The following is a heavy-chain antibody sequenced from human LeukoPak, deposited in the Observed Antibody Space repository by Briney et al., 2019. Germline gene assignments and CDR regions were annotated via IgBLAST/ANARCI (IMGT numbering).Heavy chain of an antibody. J-gene: IGHJ5*02. CDR1: GFTFSDYY. D-gene: IGHD3-22*01. V-gene: IGHV3-11*06. CDR3: ARTGRDPYYYDSSGYTDDNWFDP. CDR2: INSTSSYT. Sequence: PGVLLRLSCAASGFTFSDYYMSWMRQARGKGLEWVSSINSTSSYTNYADTVKGRFTISRDNAKNSLYLQINSLRGEDTAVYYCARTGRDPYYYDSSGYTDDNWFDPWGQGTLVTVSS.